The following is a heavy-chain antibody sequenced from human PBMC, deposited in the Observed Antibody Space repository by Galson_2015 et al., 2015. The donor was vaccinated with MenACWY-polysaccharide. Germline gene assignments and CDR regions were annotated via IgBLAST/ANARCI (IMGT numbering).Heavy chain of an antibody. V-gene: IGHV4-34*01. D-gene: IGHD4-11*01. CDR2: INPSGST. CDR3: AIGKSRYSNY. J-gene: IGHJ4*02. CDR1: GGSFSGYY. Sequence: SETLSLTCAVYGGSFSGYYWTWIRQPPGEGLEWIGEINPSGSTNCNPSLKSRVTISLDTSKNEFSLKVSFVTAADTAMYYCAIGKSRYSNYWGQGTLVTVSS.